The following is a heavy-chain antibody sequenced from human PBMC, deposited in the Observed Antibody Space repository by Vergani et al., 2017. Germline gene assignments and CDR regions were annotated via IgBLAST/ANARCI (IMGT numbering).Heavy chain of an antibody. D-gene: IGHD5-18*01. V-gene: IGHV1-46*01. J-gene: IGHJ5*02. CDR2: INPSGGST. CDR1: GYTFTSYY. Sequence: QVQLVQSGAEVKKPGASVKVSCKASGYTFTSYYMHWVRQAPGQGLEWMGIINPSGGSTSYAQKFQGRVTMTRDTSTSTVYMELSSLRSEDTAVYYCARATQSIQLWDPYWFDPWGQGTLVTVSS. CDR3: ARATQSIQLWDPYWFDP.